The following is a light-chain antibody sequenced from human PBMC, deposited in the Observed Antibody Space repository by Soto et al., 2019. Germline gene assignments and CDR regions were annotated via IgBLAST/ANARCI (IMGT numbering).Light chain of an antibody. CDR3: SSYTSSSTYV. Sequence: QSALPQPASVSGSPGQSITISCTGTSSDVGGYNYVSWYQQHPGKAPKVMIYEVSNRPSGVSNRFSGSKSGNTASLTISGLQAEDEADYYCSSYTSSSTYVFGTGTKVTVL. CDR2: EVS. J-gene: IGLJ1*01. CDR1: SSDVGGYNY. V-gene: IGLV2-14*01.